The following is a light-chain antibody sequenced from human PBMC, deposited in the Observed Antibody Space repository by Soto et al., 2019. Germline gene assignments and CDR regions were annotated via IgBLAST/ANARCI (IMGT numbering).Light chain of an antibody. CDR2: KAS. Sequence: DIQMTQSPSTLSASVGDRVTITCRASQIISDWLAWYQQKPGKAPYLLIYKASNLESGVPSRFSGSGSGTEFTLTISSLQPDDFATYYCQQHNDYPITFGQGTRPENK. J-gene: IGKJ5*01. CDR3: QQHNDYPIT. CDR1: QIISDW. V-gene: IGKV1-5*03.